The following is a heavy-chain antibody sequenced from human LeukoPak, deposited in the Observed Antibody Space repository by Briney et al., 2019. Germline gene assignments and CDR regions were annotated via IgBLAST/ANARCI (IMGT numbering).Heavy chain of an antibody. CDR2: VYYNGLT. V-gene: IGHV4-59*11. D-gene: IGHD4-17*01. CDR1: GGSISPHY. J-gene: IGHJ4*02. CDR3: TREVSTVTFDY. Sequence: PSETLSLTCTVSGGSISPHYWTWIRQTPGKGLEWIGYVYYNGLTSYNASLRSRLILSVDTARNQVSLKSTSVTAADTAVYYCTREVSTVTFDYWGQGTLVTVSS.